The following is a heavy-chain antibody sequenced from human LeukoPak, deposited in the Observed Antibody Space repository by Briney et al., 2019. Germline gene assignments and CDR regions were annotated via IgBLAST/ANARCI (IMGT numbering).Heavy chain of an antibody. J-gene: IGHJ3*02. V-gene: IGHV4-59*08. CDR1: GGSISSYY. CDR3: ARAKLERRVNAFDI. Sequence: SETLSLTCTVSGGSISSYYWSWIRQPPGKGLEWIGYIYYSGSTNFNPSLKSRVTISVDTSKNHLSLKLSSATAADTAVYYRARAKLERRVNAFDIWGQGTMVTVSS. CDR2: IYYSGST. D-gene: IGHD1-1*01.